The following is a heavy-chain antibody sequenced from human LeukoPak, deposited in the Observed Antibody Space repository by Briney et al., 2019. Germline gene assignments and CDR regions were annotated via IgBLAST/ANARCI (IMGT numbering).Heavy chain of an antibody. J-gene: IGHJ3*02. Sequence: GGSLRLSCAASGYIFSTYWMSWVPQAPGKGLEWVANIKEDGTVKQYADSVKGRFTISRDNAKNSLYLQMNSLRVEDTAVYYCSGGNVFDIWGQGTLVTVSS. D-gene: IGHD3-16*01. V-gene: IGHV3-7*01. CDR2: IKEDGTVK. CDR1: GYIFSTYW. CDR3: SGGNVFDI.